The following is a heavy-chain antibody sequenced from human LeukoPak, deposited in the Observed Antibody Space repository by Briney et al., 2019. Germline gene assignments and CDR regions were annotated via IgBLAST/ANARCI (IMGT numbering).Heavy chain of an antibody. CDR2: ISRSAYNS. Sequence: GGSLRLSCAVSGFTFSSYGMSWVRQAPGKGLEWVSTISRSAYNSYYADSVKGRFIISRDNSANTLYLQMNSLRAEDTALYYCAKHSGSYFIYYVDSWGQGTLVTVSS. CDR3: AKHSGSYFIYYVDS. D-gene: IGHD1-26*01. CDR1: GFTFSSYG. J-gene: IGHJ4*02. V-gene: IGHV3-23*01.